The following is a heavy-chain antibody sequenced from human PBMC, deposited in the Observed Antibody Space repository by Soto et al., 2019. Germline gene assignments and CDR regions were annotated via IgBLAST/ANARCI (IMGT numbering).Heavy chain of an antibody. CDR1: GFAFGSHG. Sequence: PGGSLRLSCIASGFAFGSHGMNCVRQISGKGLEWVAVISHDGQNQYYRESVKGRFTISRDNSKNSLFLEVHSLRVEDTAVYYCARERADIVVAPVATSGMDVWGQGTAVTVSS. D-gene: IGHD2-2*01. CDR2: ISHDGQNQ. CDR3: ARERADIVVAPVATSGMDV. J-gene: IGHJ6*02. V-gene: IGHV3-30*03.